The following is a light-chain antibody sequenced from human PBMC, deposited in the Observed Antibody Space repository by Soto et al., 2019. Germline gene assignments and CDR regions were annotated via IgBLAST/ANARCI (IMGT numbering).Light chain of an antibody. CDR1: QTVSSNY. Sequence: ESLLAPSPATLCLSPGERATLSCRASQTVSSNYLAWCQQRPGQAPRLLIYGASTRAAGIPDRFSGSGSGTDFTLTITRLEPEDFAVYYCQQYGSSPRTFGQGTKVDI. CDR3: QQYGSSPRT. J-gene: IGKJ1*01. V-gene: IGKV3-20*01. CDR2: GAS.